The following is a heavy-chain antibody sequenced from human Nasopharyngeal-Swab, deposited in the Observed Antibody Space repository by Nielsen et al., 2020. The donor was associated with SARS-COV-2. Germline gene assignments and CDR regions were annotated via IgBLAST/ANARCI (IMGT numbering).Heavy chain of an antibody. Sequence: ETLSLTCTVSGGSITSYYWSWIRHPPGKGLEWVANIKQDGSEKYYVDSVKGRFTISRDNAKNSLYLQMNSLRAEDTAVYYCARGGYSGYEYYFDYGGGGGGVTVSS. V-gene: IGHV3-7*01. J-gene: IGHJ4*02. D-gene: IGHD5-12*01. CDR1: GGSITSYY. CDR3: ARGGYSGYEYYFDY. CDR2: IKQDGSEK.